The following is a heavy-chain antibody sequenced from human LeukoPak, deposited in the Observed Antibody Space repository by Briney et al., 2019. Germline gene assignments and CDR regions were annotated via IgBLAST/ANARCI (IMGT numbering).Heavy chain of an antibody. J-gene: IGHJ3*02. D-gene: IGHD1-26*01. CDR2: INHSGST. Sequence: SETLSLTCAVYGGSFSGYYWSWIRQPPGKGLEWIGEINHSGSTNYNPSLKSRVTISVDTSKNQFSLKLSSVTAADTAVYYCARVAWELLGAFDIWGQGTMVTVSS. V-gene: IGHV4-34*01. CDR1: GGSFSGYY. CDR3: ARVAWELLGAFDI.